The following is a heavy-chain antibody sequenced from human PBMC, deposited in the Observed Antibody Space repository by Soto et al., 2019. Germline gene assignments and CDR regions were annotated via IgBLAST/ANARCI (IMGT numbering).Heavy chain of an antibody. V-gene: IGHV3-23*01. CDR2: ISGGST. CDR1: GFTFGTYA. Sequence: PGGSLRLSCAASGFTFGTYAMSWVRQAPGKGLEWVSTISGGSTYYADSVKGRFTISRDNSKNTLYVQMNSLRAEDTALYYCATSITSKYTYAFDSWGQGTLVTVSS. J-gene: IGHJ4*02. CDR3: ATSITSKYTYAFDS. D-gene: IGHD5-18*01.